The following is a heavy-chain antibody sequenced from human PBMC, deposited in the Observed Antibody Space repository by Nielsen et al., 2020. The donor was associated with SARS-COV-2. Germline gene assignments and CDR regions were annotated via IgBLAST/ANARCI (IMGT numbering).Heavy chain of an antibody. V-gene: IGHV1-18*01. CDR1: GYTFTSYG. D-gene: IGHD3-3*01. CDR3: ARHHPIGVVPDYFDY. Sequence: ASVKVSCKASGYTFTSYGISWVRQAPGQGLEWMGWISAYNGNTNYAQKLQGRVTMTTDTSTSTAYMELSSLRSEDTAVYYCARHHPIGVVPDYFDYWGQGTLVTVSS. CDR2: ISAYNGNT. J-gene: IGHJ4*02.